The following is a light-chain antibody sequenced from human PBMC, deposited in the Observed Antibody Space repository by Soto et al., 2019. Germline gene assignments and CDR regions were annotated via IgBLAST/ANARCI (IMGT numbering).Light chain of an antibody. CDR2: GAS. V-gene: IGKV3D-7*01. Sequence: EIVLTHSPATLSLPPGDRAHLSYRASQSASSSYLAWYQQRPGQAPRLLIYGASTRATGIPGRFSGSGSGTEFTLTIRSLESEEFAVYYCHQYYTWPSFGQGTRLEIK. CDR3: HQYYTWPS. CDR1: QSASSSY. J-gene: IGKJ5*01.